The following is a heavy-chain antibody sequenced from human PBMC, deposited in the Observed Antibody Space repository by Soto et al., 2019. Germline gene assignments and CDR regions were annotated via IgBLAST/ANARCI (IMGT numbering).Heavy chain of an antibody. V-gene: IGHV3-23*01. CDR1: GFTLSMSA. CDR2: ISDSGDRT. J-gene: IGHJ3*01. Sequence: EVQLMESGGGLVQPGGSLRLSCASSGFTLSMSAVNWVRQAPGKGLEWVSYISDSGDRTYYADSVKGRFTISRDRSKNTVSLQMDSLRAEDTAVYYCAKDGGIIFTAGDAFDVWGQGKKVTVSS. CDR3: AKDGGIIFTAGDAFDV. D-gene: IGHD5-18*01.